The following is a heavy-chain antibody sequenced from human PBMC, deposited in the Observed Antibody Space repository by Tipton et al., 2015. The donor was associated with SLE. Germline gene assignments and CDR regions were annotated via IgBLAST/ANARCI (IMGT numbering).Heavy chain of an antibody. CDR1: GFIFRNYA. CDR3: AKDHYYGSGSPGY. J-gene: IGHJ4*02. CDR2: IRYDGSNK. D-gene: IGHD3-10*01. Sequence: SLRLSCAASGFIFRNYAMHWVRQAPGKGLEWVAFIRYDGSNKYYADSVKGRFTISRDNSKDTLYLQLNSLRREDTAVYFCAKDHYYGSGSPGYWGQGTLVTVSS. V-gene: IGHV3-30*02.